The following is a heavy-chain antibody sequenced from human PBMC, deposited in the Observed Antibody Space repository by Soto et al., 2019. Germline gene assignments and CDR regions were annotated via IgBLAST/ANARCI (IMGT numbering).Heavy chain of an antibody. D-gene: IGHD3-10*01. CDR2: IYYSGRT. CDR1: GGSINSYF. V-gene: IGHV4-59*01. J-gene: IGHJ4*02. CDR3: ARAGTNMVQFDY. Sequence: SETLSLPCTLSGGSINSYFWSWIRQSPGKGLVWIGHIYYSGRTSYSPSLKSRVSISVDTSKNQFSLQVHSVTAADTAVYYCARAGTNMVQFDYWGQGILVTVSS.